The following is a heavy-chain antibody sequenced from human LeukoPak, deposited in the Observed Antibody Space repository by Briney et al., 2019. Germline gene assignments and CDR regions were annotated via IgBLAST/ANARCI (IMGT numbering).Heavy chain of an antibody. J-gene: IGHJ4*02. CDR2: IYYNGST. V-gene: IGHV4-39*01. CDR3: ARQGSGWYGY. D-gene: IGHD6-19*01. CDR1: GGSISSSSYY. Sequence: TSETLSLTCTVSGGSISSSSYYWGWIRQPPGKGLEWIGRIYYNGSTYYNPSLKSRVTISVDTSRNQFSLKLSSVTAADTAVYYCARQGSGWYGYWGQGTLVTVSS.